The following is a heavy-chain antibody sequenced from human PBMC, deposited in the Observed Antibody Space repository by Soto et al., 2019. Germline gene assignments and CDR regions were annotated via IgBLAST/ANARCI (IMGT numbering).Heavy chain of an antibody. CDR3: ARSREPSSAPPLGY. CDR2: IWHDGSNK. V-gene: IGHV3-33*03. CDR1: GFTFSDYG. D-gene: IGHD1-1*01. Sequence: GGSLRLSCAASGFTFSDYGMHWVRQAPGKGLEWVAVIWHDGSNKDYVDSVKGRFTISRDNSKNTLYLQMNSLRAEDTAVYFCARSREPSSAPPLGYWGQGMLVTVSS. J-gene: IGHJ4*02.